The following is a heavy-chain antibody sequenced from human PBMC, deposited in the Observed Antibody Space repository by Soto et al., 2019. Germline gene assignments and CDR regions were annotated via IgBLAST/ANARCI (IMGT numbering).Heavy chain of an antibody. CDR2: IYSGGST. J-gene: IGHJ4*02. CDR3: ARGAAVGATSYYFDY. D-gene: IGHD1-26*01. CDR1: GFSVSSNY. Sequence: VGSLRLSCAASGFSVSSNYMTWARQAPGKGLEWVSVIYSGGSTYYADSVKGRFTISRDISQNTVYLQMNRLRVEDTAVYYCARGAAVGATSYYFDYWGQGTQVTVSS. V-gene: IGHV3-53*01.